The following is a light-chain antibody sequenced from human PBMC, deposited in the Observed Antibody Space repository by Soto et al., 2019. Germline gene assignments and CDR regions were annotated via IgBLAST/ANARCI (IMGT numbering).Light chain of an antibody. V-gene: IGKV3-15*01. J-gene: IGKJ1*01. CDR1: QRASSK. Sequence: EILLTQSKGTLSLSPGESATLSWRASQRASSKLSGYQQQPGQAPRVLXANXSTMATGSPARLSGSGSGTEFTLTISSLQSEDFAVYYCQQFKNWPRTFGQGTKVDIK. CDR3: QQFKNWPRT. CDR2: NXS.